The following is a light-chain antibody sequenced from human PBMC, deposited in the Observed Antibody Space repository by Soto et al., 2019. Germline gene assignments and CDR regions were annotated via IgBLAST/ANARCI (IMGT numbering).Light chain of an antibody. J-gene: IGKJ4*01. Sequence: IQMLQFPFSLSASVGDRVSLSCWASQSISSSVNWYQQKPGKAPKLLIYAASSLQSGVPARFSGSGSGTDFTLTISSLQPEDVATYYCQQSYSTLRTFGGGTKVDNK. CDR1: QSISSS. CDR2: AAS. V-gene: IGKV1-39*01. CDR3: QQSYSTLRT.